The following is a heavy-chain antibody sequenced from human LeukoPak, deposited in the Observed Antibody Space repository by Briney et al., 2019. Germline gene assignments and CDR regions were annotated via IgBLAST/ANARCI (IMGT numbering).Heavy chain of an antibody. D-gene: IGHD2-8*01. CDR2: VYYSGST. Sequence: SETLSLTCAVSGYSISSGYYWAWIRQPPGKGLEWIGSVYYSGSTSYSPSLKSRVTISVDTSKNQFSLRLSSVTAADTAVYYCARNVSAGYFDYWGRGTLVTVSS. CDR1: GYSISSGYY. J-gene: IGHJ4*02. V-gene: IGHV4-38-2*01. CDR3: ARNVSAGYFDY.